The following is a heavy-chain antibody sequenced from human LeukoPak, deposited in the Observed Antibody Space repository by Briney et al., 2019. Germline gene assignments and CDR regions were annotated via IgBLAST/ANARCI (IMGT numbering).Heavy chain of an antibody. CDR2: ISWNSGSI. J-gene: IGHJ3*02. CDR3: AKDGGDIVVVPAAPQGAFDI. V-gene: IGHV3-9*01. D-gene: IGHD2-2*01. CDR1: GFTFDDYA. Sequence: GGSLRLSCAASGFTFDDYAMHWVRQAPGKGLEWVSGISWNSGSIGYADSVKGRFTISRDDSKNTLYLQMNSLRAEDTAVYYCAKDGGDIVVVPAAPQGAFDIWGQGTMVTVSS.